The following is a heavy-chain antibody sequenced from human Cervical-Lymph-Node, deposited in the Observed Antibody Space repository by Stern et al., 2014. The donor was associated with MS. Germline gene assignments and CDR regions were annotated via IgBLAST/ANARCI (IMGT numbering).Heavy chain of an antibody. CDR3: ARPPPRRKWDDPNYGMDV. CDR1: GYTFTNNW. D-gene: IGHD1-1*01. J-gene: IGHJ6*02. CDR2: IYPDDSDI. Sequence: VQLVESGAEVKKPGESLKISCKGSGYTFTNNWIAWVRQMPGKGLEWMGIIYPDDSDIRYSPSLQGQVTISADKSIRTAYLQWSSRKPADSAVYYCARPPPRRKWDDPNYGMDVWGQGTTVTVSS. V-gene: IGHV5-51*03.